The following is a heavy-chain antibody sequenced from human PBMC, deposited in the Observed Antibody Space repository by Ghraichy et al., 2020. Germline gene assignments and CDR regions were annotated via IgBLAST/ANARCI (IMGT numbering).Heavy chain of an antibody. CDR2: IKRKTDGGTT. J-gene: IGHJ4*02. Sequence: ETLSLTCAASGFTFTNAWMSWVRQAPGKGLEWVGRIKRKTDGGTTDYAAAVKGRFTISRHDSKNTLYLQMNSLKTEDTAVYYCTTYGVAAGTGDFDYWGQGTLVTVSS. D-gene: IGHD6-13*01. CDR1: GFTFTNAW. V-gene: IGHV3-15*01. CDR3: TTYGVAAGTGDFDY.